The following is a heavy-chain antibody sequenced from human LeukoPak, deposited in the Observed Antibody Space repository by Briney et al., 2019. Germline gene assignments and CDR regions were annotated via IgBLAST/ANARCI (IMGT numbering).Heavy chain of an antibody. CDR3: ARRAGYYGSSGYYSLDY. J-gene: IGHJ4*02. CDR1: GYNFTTYW. V-gene: IGHV5-10-1*01. CDR2: IDPIDSYT. Sequence: GESLKISCKASGYNFTTYWITWVRQVPGRGLEWMGRIDPIDSYTNYSPSFQGHVTISADKSVSTAYLQWSSLKASDTAMYYCARRAGYYGSSGYYSLDYWGQGTLVTVSS. D-gene: IGHD3-22*01.